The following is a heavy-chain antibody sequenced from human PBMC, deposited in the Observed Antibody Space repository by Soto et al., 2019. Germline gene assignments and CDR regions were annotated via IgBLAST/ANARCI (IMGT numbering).Heavy chain of an antibody. CDR2: IHYSGST. CDR3: ARGTLSSSWYPPLDY. D-gene: IGHD6-13*01. Sequence: SETLSLTCTVSGGSISSYYWSWIRQPPGKGLEWIGYIHYSGSTNYNPSLKSRVTISVDTSKNQFSLKLSSVTAADTAVYYCARGTLSSSWYPPLDYWGQGTLVTLSS. CDR1: GGSISSYY. J-gene: IGHJ4*02. V-gene: IGHV4-59*08.